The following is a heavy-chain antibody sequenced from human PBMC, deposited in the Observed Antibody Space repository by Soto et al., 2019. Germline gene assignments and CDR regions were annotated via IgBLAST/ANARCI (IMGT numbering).Heavy chain of an antibody. V-gene: IGHV3-7*05. J-gene: IGHJ6*02. Sequence: EVQLVESGGGLVQPGGSLRLSCAASGFTFSSYWMNWVRQAPGKGLEWVANMKEDGSEEEYLDSVKGRFTISRDNAKNSLFLDMNNLRGEDTAVYYCARDWGAPGRGSAFGYYYHFGMDVWGQGTTVTVPS. CDR1: GFTFSSYW. CDR2: MKEDGSEE. D-gene: IGHD3-16*01. CDR3: ARDWGAPGRGSAFGYYYHFGMDV.